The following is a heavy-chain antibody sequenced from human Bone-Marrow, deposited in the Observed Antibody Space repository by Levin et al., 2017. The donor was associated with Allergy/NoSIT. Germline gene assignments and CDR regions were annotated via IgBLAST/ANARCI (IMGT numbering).Heavy chain of an antibody. J-gene: IGHJ6*02. CDR2: ISWDGGST. CDR3: AKGKVLNSSYYYGMDV. V-gene: IGHV3-43*01. Sequence: PGGSLRLSCAASGFTFDDYTMHWVRQAPGKGLEWVSLISWDGGSTYYADSVKGRFTISRDNSKNSLYLQMNSLRTEDTALYYCAKGKVLNSSYYYGMDVWGQGTTVTVSS. CDR1: GFTFDDYT. D-gene: IGHD4-23*01.